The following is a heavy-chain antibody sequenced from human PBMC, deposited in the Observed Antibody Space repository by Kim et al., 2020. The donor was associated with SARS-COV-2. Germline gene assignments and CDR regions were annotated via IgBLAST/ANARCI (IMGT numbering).Heavy chain of an antibody. CDR3: ARDLGVRGVIIPTVYYYYGMDV. Sequence: ASVKVSCKASGYTFTSYYMHWVRQAPGQGLEWMGIINPSGGSTSYAQKFQGRVTMTRDTSTSTVYMELSSLRSEDTAVYYCARDLGVRGVIIPTVYYYYGMDVWGQGTTVTVSS. V-gene: IGHV1-46*01. J-gene: IGHJ6*02. CDR1: GYTFTSYY. CDR2: INPSGGST. D-gene: IGHD3-10*01.